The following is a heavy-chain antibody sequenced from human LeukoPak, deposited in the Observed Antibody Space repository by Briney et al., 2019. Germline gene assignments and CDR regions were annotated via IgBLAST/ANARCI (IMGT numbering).Heavy chain of an antibody. V-gene: IGHV1-69*04. Sequence: ASVKVSCNASGGTFSSYAISWVRQAPGQGLEWMGRIIPIFGIANYAQKFQGRVTITADKSTSTAYMELSSLRSEDTAVYYCARCRVAATDYYFDYWGQGTLVTVSS. CDR1: GGTFSSYA. CDR3: ARCRVAATDYYFDY. D-gene: IGHD2-15*01. J-gene: IGHJ4*02. CDR2: IIPIFGIA.